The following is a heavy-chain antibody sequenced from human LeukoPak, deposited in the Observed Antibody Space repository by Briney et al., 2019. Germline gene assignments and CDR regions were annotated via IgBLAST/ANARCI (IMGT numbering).Heavy chain of an antibody. Sequence: PSETLSLTCAVDGGSFSGYYWSWIRQPPGKGLEWIGEINHSGSTNYNPSLKSRVTISVDTSKNQFSLKLSSVTAADTAVYYCASPGGEVVPATNYGMDVWGQGTTVTVSS. V-gene: IGHV4-34*01. J-gene: IGHJ6*02. CDR3: ASPGGEVVPATNYGMDV. CDR1: GGSFSGYY. D-gene: IGHD2-2*01. CDR2: INHSGST.